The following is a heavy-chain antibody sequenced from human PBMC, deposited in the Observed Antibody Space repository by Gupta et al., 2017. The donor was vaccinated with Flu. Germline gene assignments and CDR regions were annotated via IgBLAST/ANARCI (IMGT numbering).Heavy chain of an antibody. CDR1: GGSFSGYY. D-gene: IGHD3-22*01. CDR3: ARAVIVGNYYYYGMDV. Sequence: QVQLQQWGAGLLKPSETLSLTCAVYGGSFSGYYWSWIRQPPGKGLEWIGEINHSGSTNYNPSLKSRVTISVDTSKNQFSLKLSSVTAADTAVYYCARAVIVGNYYYYGMDVWGQGTTVTVS. J-gene: IGHJ6*02. CDR2: INHSGST. V-gene: IGHV4-34*01.